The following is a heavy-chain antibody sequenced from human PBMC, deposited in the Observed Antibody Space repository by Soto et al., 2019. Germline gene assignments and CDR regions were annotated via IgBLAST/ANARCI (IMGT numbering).Heavy chain of an antibody. V-gene: IGHV3-48*02. Sequence: EVPLVESGGGLVQRGGSVRLSCAASGFTLSIYSMNWVRQAPRGGLEWISYISGTSNTIYYADSVNGRFTISRDNAKNSVFLQMNSLRDKDMAVYYSARGFDLQYSLDVWGQGTTVTVSS. CDR2: ISGTSNTI. CDR3: ARGFDLQYSLDV. D-gene: IGHD3-10*01. J-gene: IGHJ6*02. CDR1: GFTLSIYS.